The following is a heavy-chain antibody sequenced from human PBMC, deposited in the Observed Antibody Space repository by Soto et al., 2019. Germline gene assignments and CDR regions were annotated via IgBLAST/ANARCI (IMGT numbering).Heavy chain of an antibody. CDR3: AETYSMSWYWFDP. CDR1: GFSLSNAGLG. J-gene: IGHJ5*02. V-gene: IGHV2-26*01. D-gene: IGHD6-13*01. Sequence: QVTVKESGPVLVKPTETLTLTCTVSGFSLSNAGLGVSWIRQPPGKALEWIAHIFSNDEKSYSTFLKSRLNISKDTSKSQVVLIMTNMDHLDTATYYCAETYSMSWYWFDPWGHGTLVTVAS. CDR2: IFSNDEK.